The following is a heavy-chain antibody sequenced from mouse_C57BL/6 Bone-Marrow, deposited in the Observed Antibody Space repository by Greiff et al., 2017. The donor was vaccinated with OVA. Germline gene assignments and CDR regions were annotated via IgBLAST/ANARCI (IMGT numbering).Heavy chain of an antibody. CDR3: ATHEAPLYYDYDDWSFDD. J-gene: IGHJ1*03. V-gene: IGHV1-62-2*01. D-gene: IGHD2-4*01. Sequence: VQLQQSGAELVKPGASVKLSCKASGYTFTEYTIHWVKQRSGQGLEWIGWIYPGSGSIKYNEKFKDKATLTADKSSSTAYMELSRLTSEDSVVYFCATHEAPLYYDYDDWSFDDWGTGTTVTVSS. CDR1: GYTFTEYT. CDR2: IYPGSGSI.